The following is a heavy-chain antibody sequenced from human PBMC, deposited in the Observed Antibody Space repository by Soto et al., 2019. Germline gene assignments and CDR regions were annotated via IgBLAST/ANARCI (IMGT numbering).Heavy chain of an antibody. Sequence: SETLSLTCTVSGGSISSGDYYWSWIRQPPGKGLEWIGYIYYSGSTYYNPSLKSRVTISVDTSKNQFSLKLSSVTAADTAVYYCARTTALAYCGGDCYSPHFDYWGQGTLVTVSS. CDR1: GGSISSGDYY. D-gene: IGHD2-21*01. CDR3: ARTTALAYCGGDCYSPHFDY. CDR2: IYYSGST. V-gene: IGHV4-30-4*01. J-gene: IGHJ4*02.